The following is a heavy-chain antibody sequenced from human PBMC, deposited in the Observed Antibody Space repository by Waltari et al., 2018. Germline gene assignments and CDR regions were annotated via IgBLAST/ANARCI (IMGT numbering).Heavy chain of an antibody. CDR1: GMPFSHYW. CDR3: VTGLTTVTAKDYFDH. CDR2: IKQDGSEK. J-gene: IGHJ4*02. V-gene: IGHV3-7*01. Sequence: EVQLVESGGGSVQPGGSLRLSCAASGMPFSHYWLTWVRQAPGKGLEWVANIKQDGSEKNYVDSVEGRFSISRDNAQNSLYLQMNSLRAEDTAIYYCVTGLTTVTAKDYFDHWGQGALVTVS. D-gene: IGHD4-17*01.